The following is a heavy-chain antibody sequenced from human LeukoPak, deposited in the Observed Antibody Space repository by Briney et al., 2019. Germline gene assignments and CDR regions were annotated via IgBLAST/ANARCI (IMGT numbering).Heavy chain of an antibody. CDR1: GFAFSNYE. CDR3: ARFTSGWYYFDR. J-gene: IGHJ4*02. CDR2: ISSSSGVTI. D-gene: IGHD6-19*01. V-gene: IGHV3-48*03. Sequence: GGSLRLSCAASGFAFSNYEMNWVRQAPGKGLEWASYISSSSGVTIYYADSVKGRFTISRDNAKNSLYLQMNSLRAEDTAVYYCARFTSGWYYFDRWGQGTLVTVSS.